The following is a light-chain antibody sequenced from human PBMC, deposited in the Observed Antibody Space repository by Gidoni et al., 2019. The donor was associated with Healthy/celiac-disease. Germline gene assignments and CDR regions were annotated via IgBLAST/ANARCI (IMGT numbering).Light chain of an antibody. Sequence: DIQMTPHPSTLSASVGDRVTITCRASQSISSWLAWYQQKPGKAPKLLIYNASSLESGVPSRFSGSGSGTEFTLTISSLQPDDFATYYCQQYNSYSRTFXQXTKVEIK. CDR3: QQYNSYSRT. J-gene: IGKJ1*01. CDR1: QSISSW. V-gene: IGKV1-5*03. CDR2: NAS.